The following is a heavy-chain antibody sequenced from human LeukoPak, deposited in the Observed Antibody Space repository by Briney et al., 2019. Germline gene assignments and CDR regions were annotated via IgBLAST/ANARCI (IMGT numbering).Heavy chain of an antibody. CDR2: CRNKPHSYTT. J-gene: IGHJ3*01. CDR3: ARDRNYGSGSHDAFDV. D-gene: IGHD3-10*01. V-gene: IGHV3-72*01. Sequence: PGGSLRLSCAASGFTFSDYYVDWVRQAPGKGLEWVGRCRNKPHSYTTTYAASVQGRFTISRDHSQNSLYLQMNSLKTEDTAVYYCARDRNYGSGSHDAFDVWGQGTMVTVSS. CDR1: GFTFSDYY.